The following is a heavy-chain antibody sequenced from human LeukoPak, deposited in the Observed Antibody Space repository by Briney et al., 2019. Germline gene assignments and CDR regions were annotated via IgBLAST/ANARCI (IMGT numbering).Heavy chain of an antibody. CDR2: MNPNSGNT. Sequence: ASVKVSCKASGYTFTSYDINWVRQATGQGLEWMGWMNPNSGNTGYAQKFQGRVTITRNTSISTAYMELSSLRSEDTAVYYCARAYGGNSIFDYWGQGTLVTVSS. D-gene: IGHD4-23*01. V-gene: IGHV1-8*03. CDR1: GYTFTSYD. CDR3: ARAYGGNSIFDY. J-gene: IGHJ4*02.